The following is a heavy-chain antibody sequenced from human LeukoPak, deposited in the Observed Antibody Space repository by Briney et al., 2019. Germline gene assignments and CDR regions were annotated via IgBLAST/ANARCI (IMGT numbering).Heavy chain of an antibody. D-gene: IGHD3/OR15-3a*01. CDR3: ARDGNDVMDC. CDR2: ISSHNDNA. J-gene: IGHJ4*02. Sequence: ASVKVSCKASGYTFTSYYMHWVRQAPGQGLEWVGWISSHNDNAHYAQKFQGRVTMTTDTSTSTVYMELRSLRSDDTAMYYCARDGNDVMDCWGQGTLVTVSS. CDR1: GYTFTSYY. V-gene: IGHV1-18*04.